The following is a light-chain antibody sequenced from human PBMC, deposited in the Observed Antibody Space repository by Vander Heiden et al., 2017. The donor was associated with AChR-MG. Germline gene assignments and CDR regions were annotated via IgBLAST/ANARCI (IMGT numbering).Light chain of an antibody. CDR3: QQSNSTPRT. CDR1: QSISSS. V-gene: IGKV1-39*01. CDR2: DAS. Sequence: DIQLTQSPSSLSASVGDRVTITCRASQSISSSLNWYQQKPEKAPKLLIYDASSLQTGVPSRFSGSRSGTDFTLTISSLQPEDFATYYCQQSNSTPRTFGQGTKLELK. J-gene: IGKJ2*01.